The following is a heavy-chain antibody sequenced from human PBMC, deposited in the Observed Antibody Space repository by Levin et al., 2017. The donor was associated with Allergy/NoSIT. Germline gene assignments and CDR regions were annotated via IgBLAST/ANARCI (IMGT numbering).Heavy chain of an antibody. CDR3: ARDGQDGYSYYFDY. V-gene: IGHV3-30*04. CDR2: ISYDGSNK. CDR1: GFTFSSYA. Sequence: GGSLRLSCAASGFTFSSYAMHWVRQAPGKGLEWVAVISYDGSNKYYADSVKGRFTISRDNSKNTLYLQMNSLRAEDTAVYYCARDGQDGYSYYFDYWGQGTLVTVSS. D-gene: IGHD5-24*01. J-gene: IGHJ4*02.